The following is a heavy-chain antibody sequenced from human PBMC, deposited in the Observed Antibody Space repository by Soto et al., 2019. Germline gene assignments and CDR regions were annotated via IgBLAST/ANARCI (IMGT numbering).Heavy chain of an antibody. CDR1: RFTFNKYA. V-gene: IGHV1-69*13. CDR3: ARQFDYDTSGYYYAY. J-gene: IGHJ4*02. Sequence: SVKVSCKASRFTFNKYAIDWVRQAPGQGLEWMGGITPLFGTANYAQKFQGRITITADEATSTAYMELSSLRSEDTALYYCARQFDYDTSGYYYAYWGQGTLVTVSS. D-gene: IGHD3-22*01. CDR2: ITPLFGTA.